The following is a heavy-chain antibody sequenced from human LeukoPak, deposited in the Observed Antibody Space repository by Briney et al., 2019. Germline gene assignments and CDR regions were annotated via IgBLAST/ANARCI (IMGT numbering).Heavy chain of an antibody. J-gene: IGHJ3*02. V-gene: IGHV4-61*02. CDR2: IYTSGST. D-gene: IGHD2-15*01. CDR1: GGSISSGSYY. Sequence: SETLSLTCTVSGGSISSGSYYWSWIRQPAGKGLEWIGRIYTSGSTNYNPSLKSRFTISVDTSKNQFSLKLSSVTAADTAVYYCARERWWGNDAFDIWGQGTMVTVSS. CDR3: ARERWWGNDAFDI.